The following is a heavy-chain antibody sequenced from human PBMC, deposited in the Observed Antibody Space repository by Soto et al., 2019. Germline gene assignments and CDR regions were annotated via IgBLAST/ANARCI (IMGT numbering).Heavy chain of an antibody. V-gene: IGHV3-53*01. Sequence: GGSMRLSSAAAGFTISSNYMSWVSQAQGKGLEWVSVMYSGGSTYYADTVTGRFTISRDNSKNTLYLQMNSLRAEDTAVYYCARGVRGASIAAAGPFFDYWGQGTLVTVSS. CDR3: ARGVRGASIAAAGPFFDY. CDR2: MYSGGST. D-gene: IGHD6-13*01. CDR1: GFTISSNY. J-gene: IGHJ4*02.